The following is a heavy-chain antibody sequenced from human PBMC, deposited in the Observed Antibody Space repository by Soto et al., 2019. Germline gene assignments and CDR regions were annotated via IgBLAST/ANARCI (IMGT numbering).Heavy chain of an antibody. CDR1: GGTFSSYA. CDR2: LIPIFGTA. J-gene: IGHJ4*02. Sequence: QVQLVQSGAEVKKPGSSVKVSCKASGGTFSSYAISWVRQAPGQGLEWMGGLIPIFGTANYAQKFQGRVTITADESMSTGYMELSSVRSEDTAVYYCARDVIAAAGTAGWGQGTLVTVSS. CDR3: ARDVIAAAGTAG. D-gene: IGHD6-13*01. V-gene: IGHV1-69*12.